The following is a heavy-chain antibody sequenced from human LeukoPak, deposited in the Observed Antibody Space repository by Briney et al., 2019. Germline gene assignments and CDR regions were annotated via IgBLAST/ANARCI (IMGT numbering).Heavy chain of an antibody. D-gene: IGHD6-19*01. Sequence: SETLSLTCTVSGGSISSSSYYWGWIRQPPGKGLEWIGSIYYSGSTYYNPSLKSRVTISVDTSKNQFSLKLSSVTAADTAVYYCARRGTMTVAGTRDFDYWGQETLVTVSS. CDR2: IYYSGST. CDR1: GGSISSSSYY. J-gene: IGHJ4*02. CDR3: ARRGTMTVAGTRDFDY. V-gene: IGHV4-39*01.